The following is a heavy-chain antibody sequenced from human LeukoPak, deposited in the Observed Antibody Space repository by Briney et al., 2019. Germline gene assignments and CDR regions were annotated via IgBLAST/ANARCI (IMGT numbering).Heavy chain of an antibody. CDR3: ARERSTVAGLYYYYYGMDA. CDR2: IKQDGSEK. D-gene: IGHD6-19*01. J-gene: IGHJ6*02. CDR1: GFTFSSYW. Sequence: GGSLRLSCAASGFTFSSYWMSWVRQAPGKGLEWVANIKQDGSEKYYVDSVKGRFTISRDNAKNSLYLQMNSLRAEDTAVYYCARERSTVAGLYYYYYGMDAWGQGTMVTVSS. V-gene: IGHV3-7*01.